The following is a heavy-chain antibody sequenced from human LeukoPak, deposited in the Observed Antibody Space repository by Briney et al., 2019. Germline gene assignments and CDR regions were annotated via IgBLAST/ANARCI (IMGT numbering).Heavy chain of an antibody. J-gene: IGHJ3*01. D-gene: IGHD1-14*01. CDR2: IYHSGST. V-gene: IGHV4-4*02. Sequence: PSETLSLTCAVSGGSISSSNWWSWVRPPPGKGLEWIGEIYHSGSTNYNPSLKSRVTISVDKSKNQFSLNLSSVTAADTAIYYCARRTTSLDAFDFWSQGTMGTVSS. CDR1: GGSISSSNW. CDR3: ARRTTSLDAFDF.